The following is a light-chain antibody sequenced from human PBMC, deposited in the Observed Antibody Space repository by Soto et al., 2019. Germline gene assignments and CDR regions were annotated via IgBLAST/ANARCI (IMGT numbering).Light chain of an antibody. CDR3: QQSYSSPPT. V-gene: IGKV1-39*01. CDR2: DAS. Sequence: DIQMTQCPSSLSASVGDRVTITCQASQNINNYLNWYQQKPGRAPKLLIYDASSLQSGVPSRFSGSRSGPDFTLTISSLQPEDFATYYCQQSYSSPPTFGQGTKVDI. CDR1: QNINNY. J-gene: IGKJ1*01.